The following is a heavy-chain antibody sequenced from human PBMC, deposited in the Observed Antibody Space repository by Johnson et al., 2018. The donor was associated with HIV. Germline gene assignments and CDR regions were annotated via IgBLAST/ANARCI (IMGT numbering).Heavy chain of an antibody. Sequence: QVQLVEFGGGVVQPGRSLRLSCVASGFTFSSYTMHWVRQAPGKGLEWVAVISYDGSNKYYADSVKGRFTISRDNSKNTLYLQMNSLRAEDTAVYYCAKDRGLLDAFDIWGQGTMVTVSS. V-gene: IGHV3-30-3*01. CDR2: ISYDGSNK. CDR3: AKDRGLLDAFDI. CDR1: GFTFSSYT. J-gene: IGHJ3*02.